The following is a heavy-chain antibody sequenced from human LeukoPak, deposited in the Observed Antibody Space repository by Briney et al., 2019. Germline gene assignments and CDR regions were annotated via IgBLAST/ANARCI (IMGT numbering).Heavy chain of an antibody. CDR2: IYYSGST. Sequence: PSETLSLTCAVSGGSISSGGYSWSWIRQPPGTGLEWIGYIYYSGSTNYNPSLKSRVTISVDTSKNQFSLKLSSVTAADTAVYYCAREARMVRGVFDYWGQGTLVTVSS. CDR3: AREARMVRGVFDY. D-gene: IGHD3-10*01. V-gene: IGHV4-61*08. J-gene: IGHJ4*02. CDR1: GGSISSGGYS.